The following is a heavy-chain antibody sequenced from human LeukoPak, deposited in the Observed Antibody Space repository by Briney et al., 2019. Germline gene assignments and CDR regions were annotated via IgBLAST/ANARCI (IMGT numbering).Heavy chain of an antibody. CDR2: IYYSGST. V-gene: IGHV4-59*01. D-gene: IGHD6-13*01. CDR3: ARTTEAHSWRTRYYDYYMDV. CDR1: GGSISSSY. J-gene: IGHJ6*03. Sequence: SETLSLTCTVSGGSISSSYWSWIRQPPGKGLEWIGYIYYSGSTNYNPSLKSRVTISVDTSKNQFSLKLSSVTAADTAVYYCARTTEAHSWRTRYYDYYMDVWGKGTTVTVSS.